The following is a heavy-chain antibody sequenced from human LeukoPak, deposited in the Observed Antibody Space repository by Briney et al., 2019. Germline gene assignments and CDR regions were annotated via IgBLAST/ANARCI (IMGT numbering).Heavy chain of an antibody. V-gene: IGHV1-24*01. J-gene: IGHJ6*02. CDR2: FDPEDGET. D-gene: IGHD3-16*01. Sequence: GASVKVSCKVSGYTLTELSMRWVRQAPGKGLEWMGGFDPEDGETIYAQKFQGRVTMTEDTSTDTAYMELSSLRSEDTAVYYCATDPGSFWGRYGMDVWGQGTTVTVSS. CDR1: GYTLTELS. CDR3: ATDPGSFWGRYGMDV.